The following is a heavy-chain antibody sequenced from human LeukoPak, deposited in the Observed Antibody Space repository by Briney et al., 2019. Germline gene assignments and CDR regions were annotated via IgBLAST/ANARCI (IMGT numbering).Heavy chain of an antibody. Sequence: SETLSLTCTVSGDSINSLDLWSWVRQPPGQGLEWIGEMYLSGTTHSNPSVKSRVTILIDKSKNQFSLNLSSVTAADTAVYYCAGLVGRYSSGLYYYYFDYWGQGTLVTVSS. CDR3: AGLVGRYSSGLYYYYFDY. J-gene: IGHJ4*02. CDR2: MYLSGTT. V-gene: IGHV4-4*02. D-gene: IGHD3-22*01. CDR1: GDSINSLDL.